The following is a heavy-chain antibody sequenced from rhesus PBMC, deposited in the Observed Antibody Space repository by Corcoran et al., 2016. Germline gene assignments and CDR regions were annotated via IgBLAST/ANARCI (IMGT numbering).Heavy chain of an antibody. V-gene: IGHV4-65*01. Sequence: VQLQESGPGLVKPSETLSLTFAVSGGSISSSNWWICIRQPPGNGLGWFGYNGSISGCNKNPSLKSGVNISRDQAKNQLSMKLGSGTAADTAVYYCARYCSGGVCYRAIDYWGQGVLVTVSS. CDR1: GGSISSSNW. J-gene: IGHJ4*01. CDR2: NGSISGC. D-gene: IGHD2-39*02. CDR3: ARYCSGGVCYRAIDY.